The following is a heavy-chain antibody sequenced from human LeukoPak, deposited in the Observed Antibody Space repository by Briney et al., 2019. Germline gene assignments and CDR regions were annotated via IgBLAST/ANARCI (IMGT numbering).Heavy chain of an antibody. J-gene: IGHJ4*02. CDR2: IWPDGSYI. CDR1: GSTFSTYG. Sequence: PGRSLRLSCAASGSTFSTYGIHWVRQAPGRGLEWVAAIWPDGSYIYYADSVKGRFTISRDNSKNTVYLQMNTLRDEDTAVYYCARAVGPFDYWGQGTLVTVSS. V-gene: IGHV3-33*01. D-gene: IGHD3-16*01. CDR3: ARAVGPFDY.